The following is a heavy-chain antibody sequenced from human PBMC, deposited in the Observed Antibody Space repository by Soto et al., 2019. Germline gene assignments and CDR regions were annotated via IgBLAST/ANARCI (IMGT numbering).Heavy chain of an antibody. Sequence: EVQLVESGGGLVQPGGSLRLSCAASVFTFSNYNVNWVRQAPGKGLEWISYISGSSSTIYYADSVKDRFTISRDNAKNSLYLQMNSLRDEDTALYYCATEATLAYWGLGTLVTVSS. J-gene: IGHJ4*02. CDR1: VFTFSNYN. CDR3: ATEATLAY. D-gene: IGHD1-26*01. V-gene: IGHV3-48*02. CDR2: ISGSSSTI.